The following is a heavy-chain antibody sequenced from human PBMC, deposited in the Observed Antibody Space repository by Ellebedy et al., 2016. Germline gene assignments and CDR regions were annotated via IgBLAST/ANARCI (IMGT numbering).Heavy chain of an antibody. CDR3: ARIFGLPGSGDQYYGMDV. CDR2: IDWDGNQ. Sequence: SGPTLVKPTQTLTLTCTFSGFSITSAVSVTWTRQPPGKALEWLAFIDWDGNQYYTTSLKSRLTISKDTSKNQVVLRMTNVDPVDTGTYYCARIFGLPGSGDQYYGMDVWGQGTTVTVSS. D-gene: IGHD3-10*01. J-gene: IGHJ6*02. CDR1: GFSITSAVS. V-gene: IGHV2-70*13.